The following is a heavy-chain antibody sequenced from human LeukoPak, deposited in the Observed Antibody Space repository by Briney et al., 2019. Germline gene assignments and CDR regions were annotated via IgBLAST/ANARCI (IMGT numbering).Heavy chain of an antibody. V-gene: IGHV4-39*01. CDR2: IYYGGSS. Sequence: SETMSLTCTVSGGSISTSDYYWGWIRQPPEKGLEWIGSIYYGGSSYYNPSLKSRVTISVDTSKNQFSLKLSSVTAADTAVYYCARTNDFNLDYYFDYWGQGTLVTVSS. D-gene: IGHD2-8*01. CDR1: GGSISTSDYY. CDR3: ARTNDFNLDYYFDY. J-gene: IGHJ4*02.